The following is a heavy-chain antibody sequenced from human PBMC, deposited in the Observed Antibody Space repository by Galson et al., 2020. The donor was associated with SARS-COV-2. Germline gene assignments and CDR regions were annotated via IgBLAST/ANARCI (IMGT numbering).Heavy chain of an antibody. V-gene: IGHV1-69*13. CDR2: IIPIFGTA. Sequence: SVKVSCKASGGTFSSYAISWVRQAPGQGLEWMGGIIPIFGTANYAQKFQGRVTITADESTSTAYMELSSLRSEDTAVYYCARTPLTAMVRFNWFDPWGQGTLVTVSS. D-gene: IGHD5-18*01. CDR1: GGTFSSYA. CDR3: ARTPLTAMVRFNWFDP. J-gene: IGHJ5*02.